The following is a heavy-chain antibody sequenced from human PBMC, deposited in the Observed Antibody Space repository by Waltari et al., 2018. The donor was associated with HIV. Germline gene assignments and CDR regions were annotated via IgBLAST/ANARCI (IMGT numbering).Heavy chain of an antibody. Sequence: QVQLVQSGAEVKKPGSSVKVSCKASGGAFVSDAFNWVRQAPGQGLEWMGRAIPMFETANYARKFQGRVTITADKSTTTAYMELNGLRIDDTAVYYCASARETMGVDFDSWGQGTLVTVS. V-gene: IGHV1-69*08. CDR1: GGAFVSDA. CDR2: AIPMFETA. J-gene: IGHJ5*01. CDR3: ASARETMGVDFDS. D-gene: IGHD3-10*01.